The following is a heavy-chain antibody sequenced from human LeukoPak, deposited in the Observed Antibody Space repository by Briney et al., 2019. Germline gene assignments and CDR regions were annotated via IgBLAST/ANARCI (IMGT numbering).Heavy chain of an antibody. CDR1: GLTFDDYG. Sequence: GGSLRLSCAASGLTFDDYGMSWVGQGPGKGVEWVSDINWNGGRIVYAESVKGGVTVSREKAKNSLYLQINSLRAEDTALYYCAREKYDSSGYYTDNYYFDYWGQGTLVTVSS. CDR3: AREKYDSSGYYTDNYYFDY. CDR2: INWNGGRI. D-gene: IGHD3-22*01. J-gene: IGHJ4*02. V-gene: IGHV3-20*04.